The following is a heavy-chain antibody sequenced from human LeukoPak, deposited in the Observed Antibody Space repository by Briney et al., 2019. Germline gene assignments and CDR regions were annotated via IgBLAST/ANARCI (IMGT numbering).Heavy chain of an antibody. D-gene: IGHD3-10*01. CDR3: ASGSTMVQGVIFAY. CDR2: LYSDGRT. Sequence: PGGSLRLSCAASGFTVFSNYMSWVRQAPGKGLEWVSVLYSDGRTFYAGSVRGRFTISRDKSKNTVYLQMNSLRVEDTAVYYCASGSTMVQGVIFAYWGQGTLVTVAS. CDR1: GFTVFSNY. V-gene: IGHV3-53*01. J-gene: IGHJ4*02.